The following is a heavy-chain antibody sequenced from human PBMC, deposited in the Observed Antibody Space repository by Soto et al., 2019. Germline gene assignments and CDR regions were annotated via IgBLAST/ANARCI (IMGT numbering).Heavy chain of an antibody. CDR2: IYPGDSDT. J-gene: IGHJ6*02. CDR1: GYSFTSYW. D-gene: IGHD5-12*01. V-gene: IGHV5-51*01. Sequence: GEPLKISCKGSGYSFTSYWIGWVRQMPGKGLEWMGIIYPGDSDTRYSPSFQGQVTISADKSISTAYLQWSSLKASDTAMYYCARVNGYDYYYYYGMDVWGQGTTVTVSS. CDR3: ARVNGYDYYYYYGMDV.